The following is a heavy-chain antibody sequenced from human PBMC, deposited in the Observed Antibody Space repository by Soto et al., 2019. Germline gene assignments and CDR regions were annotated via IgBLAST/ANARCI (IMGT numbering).Heavy chain of an antibody. CDR1: DRSTSSCSYY. V-gene: IGHV4-39*07. CDR3: ARAAPEADYYYGMDV. J-gene: IGHJ6*02. CDR2: INHSENT. Sequence: ETLSLTCAGSDRSTSSCSYYWGWNRHPPGKGLGWIGEINHSENTNYNPSLKSRVTISVDTSKNQFSLKLNSVTAADTAVYYCARAAPEADYYYGMDVWGQGTTVTVSS. D-gene: IGHD6-19*01.